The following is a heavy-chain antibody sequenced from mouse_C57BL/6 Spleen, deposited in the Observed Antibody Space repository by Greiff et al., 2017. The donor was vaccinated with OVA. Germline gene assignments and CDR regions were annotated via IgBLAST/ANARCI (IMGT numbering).Heavy chain of an antibody. CDR2: INPSSGYT. CDR1: GYTFTSYT. D-gene: IGHD1-1*01. Sequence: VQGVESGAELARPGASVKMSCKASGYTFTSYTMHWVKQRPGQGLEWIGYINPSSGYTKYNQKFKDKATLTADKSSSTAYMQLSSLTSEDSAVYYCARNHYYGSSYDAMDYWGQGTSVTVSS. CDR3: ARNHYYGSSYDAMDY. J-gene: IGHJ4*01. V-gene: IGHV1-4*01.